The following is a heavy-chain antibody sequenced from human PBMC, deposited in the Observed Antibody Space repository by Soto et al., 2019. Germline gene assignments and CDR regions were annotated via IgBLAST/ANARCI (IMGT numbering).Heavy chain of an antibody. CDR3: AKRGVAGHHLGGGVGYFVH. J-gene: IGHJ4*02. V-gene: IGHV3-30*18. Sequence: QVQLVESGGGVVQPGRSLRLSCVASGFTFSNYGMYWVRQAPGKGLEWVAVISYDGNNEYYADSVKGRFTIARDTSKNRMYLQRNGLRAEDTAVYYCAKRGVAGHHLGGGVGYFVHWGQGTLVTVSS. D-gene: IGHD3-16*01. CDR2: ISYDGNNE. CDR1: GFTFSNYG.